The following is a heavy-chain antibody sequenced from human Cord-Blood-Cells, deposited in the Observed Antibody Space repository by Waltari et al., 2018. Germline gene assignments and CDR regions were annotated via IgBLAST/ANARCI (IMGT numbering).Heavy chain of an antibody. CDR1: GVTFSSYV. V-gene: IGHV3-33*01. J-gene: IGHJ3*02. CDR2: IWYDGSKK. CDR3: ASRSGYDPDAFDI. Sequence: QVQLVESGGGVVQPGRCLRLSCAASGVTFSSYVMHWVRQAPGKGLEGVAVIWYDGSKKNYADSVNGRFTISRDNSKTTLYLQMNSMRSEDTAVYYCASRSGYDPDAFDIWGQGTMVTVSS. D-gene: IGHD5-12*01.